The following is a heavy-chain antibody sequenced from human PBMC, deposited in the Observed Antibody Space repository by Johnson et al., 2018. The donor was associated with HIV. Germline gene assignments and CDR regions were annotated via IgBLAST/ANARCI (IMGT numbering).Heavy chain of an antibody. D-gene: IGHD1-26*01. V-gene: IGHV3-30*04. CDR1: GFTFSSYA. CDR2: ISYDGSNK. Sequence: QVQLVESGGGVVQPGRSLRLSCAASGFTFSSYAMHWVRQAPGKGLEWVAVISYDGSNKYYADSVKGRFTISRDNAKNSLYLQMNSLRAEDTAVYYWARDRGYSGSYFGAFDIWGQGTMVTVSS. CDR3: ARDRGYSGSYFGAFDI. J-gene: IGHJ3*02.